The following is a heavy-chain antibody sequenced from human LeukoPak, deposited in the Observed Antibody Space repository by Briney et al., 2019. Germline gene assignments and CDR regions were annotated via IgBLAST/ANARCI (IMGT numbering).Heavy chain of an antibody. CDR3: ARGAGEFGEFDFDY. D-gene: IGHD3-10*01. CDR1: GYTFTSYD. V-gene: IGHV1-2*02. Sequence: ASVKVSCKASGYTFTSYDINWVRQATGQGLEWMGWINPNSGGTSYAQKFQGRVTMTRDTSIYTAYMDLSRLTSDDTAVYYCARGAGEFGEFDFDYWGQGALVTVAS. CDR2: INPNSGGT. J-gene: IGHJ4*02.